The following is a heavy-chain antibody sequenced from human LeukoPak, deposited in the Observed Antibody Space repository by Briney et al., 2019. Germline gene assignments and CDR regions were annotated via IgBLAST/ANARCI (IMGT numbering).Heavy chain of an antibody. D-gene: IGHD6-19*01. J-gene: IGHJ3*02. CDR1: GFIFSNYG. CDR2: IRCDGSNA. Sequence: GGSLRLSCRASGFIFSNYGMYWVRQTPGKGLELVAFIRCDGSNAYYPDSVKGRFTISRENFRNTLYLQMNSLRAEDTALYYCAKDSPSRSVTGDVLDMWGQGTMVTVSS. V-gene: IGHV3-30*02. CDR3: AKDSPSRSVTGDVLDM.